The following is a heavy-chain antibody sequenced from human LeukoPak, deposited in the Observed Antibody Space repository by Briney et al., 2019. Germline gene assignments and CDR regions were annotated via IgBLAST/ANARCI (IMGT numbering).Heavy chain of an antibody. Sequence: PGGSLRLSCAASGFTVSDYYMGWVRQAPGKGREWVSYISSSGSTIYYADSVKGRFTISRDNAKNSLYLQMNSLRAEDTAVYYCARAQLFHDYWGQGTLVTVSP. J-gene: IGHJ4*02. D-gene: IGHD2-21*01. CDR1: GFTVSDYY. V-gene: IGHV3-11*01. CDR3: ARAQLFHDY. CDR2: ISSSGSTI.